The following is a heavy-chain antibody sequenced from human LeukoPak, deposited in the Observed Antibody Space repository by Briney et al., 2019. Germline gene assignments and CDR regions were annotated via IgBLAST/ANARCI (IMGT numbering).Heavy chain of an antibody. J-gene: IGHJ4*02. Sequence: GGSLRLSCAASGFTFSTYWMTWVRQAPGKGLEWVANIKPDGSQIYYVDSVKGRFTISRDNAKNSLSLQVNSLRVEDTAVYYCAKLAKYFYGSETYYFFEHWGQGTPVTASS. CDR2: IKPDGSQI. CDR3: AKLAKYFYGSETYYFFEH. V-gene: IGHV3-7*01. CDR1: GFTFSTYW. D-gene: IGHD3-10*01.